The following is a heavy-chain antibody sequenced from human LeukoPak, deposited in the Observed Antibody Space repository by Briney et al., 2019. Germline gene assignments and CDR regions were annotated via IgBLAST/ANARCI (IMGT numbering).Heavy chain of an antibody. CDR1: GGFISSYY. CDR3: AREMRYYDFWSGEAATYYFDY. V-gene: IGHV4-4*07. Sequence: SETLSLTCTVSGGFISSYYWSWIRQPAGKGLEWIGRISSNGSTNYSPSLKSRVTMSVDTSENQFSLNLSSVTAADTAVYYCAREMRYYDFWSGEAATYYFDYWGQGTLVTVSS. J-gene: IGHJ4*02. D-gene: IGHD3-3*01. CDR2: ISSNGST.